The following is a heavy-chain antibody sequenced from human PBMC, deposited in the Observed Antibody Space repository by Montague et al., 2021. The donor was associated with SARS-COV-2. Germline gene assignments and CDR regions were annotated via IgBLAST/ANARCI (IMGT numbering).Heavy chain of an antibody. V-gene: IGHV2-5*02. Sequence: PALAKPTQTLTLTCTFSGFSLSTNGVGVGWIRQPPGKALEWHALIYWDGDKRHSPSLMSRHTISRGTSKNQVVLTMTNMNPVDTATYYCAHRREDVTLITECFDPWGQGNMYTISP. CDR2: IYWDGDK. J-gene: IGHJ5*02. CDR1: GFSLSTNGVG. CDR3: AHRREDVTLITECFDP. D-gene: IGHD3-16*01.